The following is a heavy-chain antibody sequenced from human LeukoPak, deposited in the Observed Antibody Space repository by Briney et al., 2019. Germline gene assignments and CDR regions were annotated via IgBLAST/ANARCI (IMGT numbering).Heavy chain of an antibody. CDR2: INHSGST. V-gene: IGHV4-34*01. CDR3: ARGLNYGGSGYYFDS. Sequence: NASETLSLTCAVYGGSFSGYYWSWIRQPPGKGLEWIGEINHSGSTNYNPSLKSRVTISVDTSKNQFSLKLSSVTAADTAVYYCARGLNYGGSGYYFDSWGPGTLVTVSS. J-gene: IGHJ4*02. D-gene: IGHD3-22*01. CDR1: GGSFSGYY.